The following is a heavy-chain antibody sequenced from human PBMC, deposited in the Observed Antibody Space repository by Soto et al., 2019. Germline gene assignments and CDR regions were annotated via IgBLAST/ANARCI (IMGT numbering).Heavy chain of an antibody. CDR2: IYAGDSET. CDR3: VRHPVLNSPSSY. J-gene: IGHJ4*02. D-gene: IGHD6-13*01. V-gene: IGHV5-51*01. Sequence: EVQLVQSGAEVKKPGESLKISCKGSGYSFTRYWIGWVRQMPGRGLEWMGIIYAGDSETRYSPSFQGQVTISVDKTINTAYLQSNSLKASDTAMYYCVRHPVLNSPSSYWGQGTLVTVSS. CDR1: GYSFTRYW.